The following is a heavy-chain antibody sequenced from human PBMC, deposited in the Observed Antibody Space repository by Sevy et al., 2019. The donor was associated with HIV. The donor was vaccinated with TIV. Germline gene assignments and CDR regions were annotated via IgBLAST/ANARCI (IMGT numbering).Heavy chain of an antibody. CDR1: GGSIRSGRYY. V-gene: IGHV4-61*02. CDR2: IFPSGGS. CDR3: ARHHYDSLWASYWYYFDY. D-gene: IGHD3-16*01. Sequence: SETLSLTCTVSGGSIRSGRYYWTWIRQPAGKGLEWIGRIFPSGGSNFNPSMMSRVSMSLDTSKKQFSLRLTSVTAADTAVYYCARHHYDSLWASYWYYFDYWGQGTLVTVSS. J-gene: IGHJ4*02.